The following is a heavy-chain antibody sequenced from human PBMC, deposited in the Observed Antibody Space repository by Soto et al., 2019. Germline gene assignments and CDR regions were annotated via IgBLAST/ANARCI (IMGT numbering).Heavy chain of an antibody. D-gene: IGHD2-2*01. CDR1: GFTFSSYA. Sequence: GGSLRLSCAASGFTFSSYAMSWVRQAPGKGLEWVSAISGSGGSTYYADSVKGRFTISRDNSKNTLYLQMNSLRAEDTAVYYCAKGTQVVPAAIYYYYYMDVWGKGTTVTVS. V-gene: IGHV3-23*01. CDR3: AKGTQVVPAAIYYYYYMDV. CDR2: ISGSGGST. J-gene: IGHJ6*03.